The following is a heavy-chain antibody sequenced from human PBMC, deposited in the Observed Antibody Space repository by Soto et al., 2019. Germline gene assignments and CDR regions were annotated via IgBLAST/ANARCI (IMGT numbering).Heavy chain of an antibody. CDR3: AKDKAVGLEGYGMDV. Sequence: EVQLLESGGGLVQPGGSLRLSCAASGFTFSSYAMSWVRQAPGKGLEWVSAISGSGGSTYYADSVKGWFTISRDNAKNTLYLQMNSLRAEDTAVYYCAKDKAVGLEGYGMDVWGQGTTVTVSS. D-gene: IGHD2-15*01. V-gene: IGHV3-23*01. J-gene: IGHJ6*02. CDR2: ISGSGGST. CDR1: GFTFSSYA.